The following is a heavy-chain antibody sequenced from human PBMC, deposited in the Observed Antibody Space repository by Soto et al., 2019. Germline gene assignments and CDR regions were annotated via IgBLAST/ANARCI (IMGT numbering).Heavy chain of an antibody. Sequence: QVHLVESGGGVVQPGTSLRLSCAASGLTFSNYAMHWVRQAPGKGLEWVAFISYDGTNRCYPDSVKGRFTISRDNSKNKLYLQMNRLKTEDTAVYYCARESSSTVTTGGGGSAKDYWGQGTLVTVSS. CDR2: ISYDGTNR. D-gene: IGHD4-17*01. CDR1: GLTFSNYA. V-gene: IGHV3-30-3*01. CDR3: ARESSSTVTTGGGGSAKDY. J-gene: IGHJ4*02.